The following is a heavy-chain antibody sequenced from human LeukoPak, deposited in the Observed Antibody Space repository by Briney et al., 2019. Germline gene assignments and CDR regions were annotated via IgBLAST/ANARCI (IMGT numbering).Heavy chain of an antibody. V-gene: IGHV3-74*01. Sequence: PGGSLRLSCAASGFTFSSYWMHWVRQAPGKGLVWVSRINSDGSSTTYADSVKGRFTISRDNAKNSLYLQMNSLRAEDTAVYFCAREGLAAAGHDYWGQGTLVTVSS. D-gene: IGHD6-13*01. J-gene: IGHJ4*02. CDR3: AREGLAAAGHDY. CDR2: INSDGSST. CDR1: GFTFSSYW.